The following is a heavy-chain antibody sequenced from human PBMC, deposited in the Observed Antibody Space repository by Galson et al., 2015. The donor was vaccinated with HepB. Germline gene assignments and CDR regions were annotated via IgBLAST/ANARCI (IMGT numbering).Heavy chain of an antibody. CDR2: TYYRSKWYN. D-gene: IGHD3-3*01. CDR3: ARGRGGDLYYDFWSGSTLDYYYYMDV. V-gene: IGHV6-1*01. Sequence: CAISGDSVSSNSAAWNWIRQSPSRGLEWLGRTYYRSKWYNDYAVSVKSRITINPDTSKNQFSLKLSSVTAADTAVYYCARGRGGDLYYDFWSGSTLDYYYYMDVWGKGTTVTVSS. J-gene: IGHJ6*03. CDR1: GDSVSSNSAA.